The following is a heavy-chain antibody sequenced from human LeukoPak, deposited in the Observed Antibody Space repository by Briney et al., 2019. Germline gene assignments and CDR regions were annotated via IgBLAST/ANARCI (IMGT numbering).Heavy chain of an antibody. CDR3: AKDISGTYLAALDY. J-gene: IGHJ4*02. Sequence: GGSLRLSCAASGFTFSSYWMSWVRQAPGKGLEWVANIKQDGSEKYYVDSVKGRFTISRDNAKNSLYLQMNSLRAEDTAVYYCAKDISGTYLAALDYWGQGTLVTVSS. CDR2: IKQDGSEK. V-gene: IGHV3-7*01. D-gene: IGHD1-26*01. CDR1: GFTFSSYW.